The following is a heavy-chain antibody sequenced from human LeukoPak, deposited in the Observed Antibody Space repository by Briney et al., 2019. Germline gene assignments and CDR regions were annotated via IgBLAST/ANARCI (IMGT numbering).Heavy chain of an antibody. CDR3: ARGTLKAAATDFDY. J-gene: IGHJ4*02. D-gene: IGHD6-13*01. Sequence: GSLRLSCAASGFTFSSSWMTWVRQAPGKGLEWVAHIKEDGTEEYYVDSVKGRFTISRDNAKNSLYLQMNSLRAEDTALYYCARGTLKAAATDFDYWGQGTLVTVSS. CDR1: GFTFSSSW. V-gene: IGHV3-7*05. CDR2: IKEDGTEE.